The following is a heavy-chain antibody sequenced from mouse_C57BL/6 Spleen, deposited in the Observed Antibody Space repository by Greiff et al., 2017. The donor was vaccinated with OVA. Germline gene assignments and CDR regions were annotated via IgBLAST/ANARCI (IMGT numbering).Heavy chain of an antibody. J-gene: IGHJ4*01. V-gene: IGHV5-9-1*02. D-gene: IGHD1-1*01. Sequence: EVKLVESGAGLVKPGGSLKLSCAASGFTFSSYAMSWVRQTPEKRLEWVAYISSGGDYIYYADTVKGRFTISRDNARNTLYLQMSSLKSEDTAMXYCTRVPISTVVAGDAMDYWGQGTSVTVSS. CDR2: ISSGGDYI. CDR1: GFTFSSYA. CDR3: TRVPISTVVAGDAMDY.